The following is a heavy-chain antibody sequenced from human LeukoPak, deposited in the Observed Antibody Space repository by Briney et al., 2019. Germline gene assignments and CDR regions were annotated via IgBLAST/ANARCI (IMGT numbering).Heavy chain of an antibody. J-gene: IGHJ4*02. CDR1: GFTFSSYA. CDR3: ASGVAGSIDY. Sequence: GGSLRLSCVVSGFTFSSYAMSWVRQAPGKGLEWVSRINSDGTGTTYADSVKGRFTISRDNAKNTLSLQMNSLRAEDTAVYYCASGVAGSIDYWGQGTLVTVSS. CDR2: INSDGTGT. D-gene: IGHD6-19*01. V-gene: IGHV3-74*03.